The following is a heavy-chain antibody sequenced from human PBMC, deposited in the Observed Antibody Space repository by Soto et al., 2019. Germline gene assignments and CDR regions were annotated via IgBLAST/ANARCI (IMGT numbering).Heavy chain of an antibody. V-gene: IGHV5-51*01. Sequence: GESLKISCKGSGYSFTSYWIGWVRQMPGKGLEWMGIIYPGDPDTRYSPSFQGQVTISADKSISTAYLQWSSLKASDTAMYYCARSEVDGYYGMDVWGQGTTVTVSS. CDR1: GYSFTSYW. J-gene: IGHJ6*02. CDR3: ARSEVDGYYGMDV. CDR2: IYPGDPDT. D-gene: IGHD1-26*01.